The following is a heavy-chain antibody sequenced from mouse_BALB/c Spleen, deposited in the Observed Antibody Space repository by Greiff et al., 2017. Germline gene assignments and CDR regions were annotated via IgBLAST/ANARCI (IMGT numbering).Heavy chain of an antibody. D-gene: IGHD2-4*01. V-gene: IGHV5-9-3*01. CDR2: ISSGGSYT. CDR3: ARYYEYDEGVY. CDR1: GFTFSSYA. Sequence: EVKLVESGGGLVKPGGSLKLSCAASGFTFSSYAMSWVRQTPEKRLEWVATISSGGSYTYYPDSVKGRFTISRDNAKNTLYLQMSSLRSEDTAMYYCARYYEYDEGVYWGQGTTLTVSS. J-gene: IGHJ2*01.